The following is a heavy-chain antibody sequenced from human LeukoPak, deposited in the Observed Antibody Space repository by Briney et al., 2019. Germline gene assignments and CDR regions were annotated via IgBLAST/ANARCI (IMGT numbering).Heavy chain of an antibody. J-gene: IGHJ6*03. CDR1: GFTFSSYS. D-gene: IGHD6-13*01. CDR2: ISRSSSYI. CDR3: ARAGSSSWFGISYYYMDV. Sequence: GGSLRLSCAASGFTFSSYSMNWVRQAPGKGLEWVSSISRSSSYIYYADSVKGRFTISRDNAKNSLYLQMDSLRAEDTAVYYCARAGSSSWFGISYYYMDVWGKGTTVTVSS. V-gene: IGHV3-21*01.